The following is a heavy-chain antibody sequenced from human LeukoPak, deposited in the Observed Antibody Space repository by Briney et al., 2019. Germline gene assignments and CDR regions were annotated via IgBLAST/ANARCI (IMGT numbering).Heavy chain of an antibody. CDR3: AKDVYYYDSSGYYPDAFDI. CDR2: ISGSGGST. Sequence: GGSLRLFCAASGFTFSSYAMSWVRQAPGKGLEWVSAISGSGGSTYYADSVKGRFTISRDNSKNTLYLQMNSLRAEDTAVYYCAKDVYYYDSSGYYPDAFDIWGQGTMVTVSS. CDR1: GFTFSSYA. J-gene: IGHJ3*02. V-gene: IGHV3-23*01. D-gene: IGHD3-22*01.